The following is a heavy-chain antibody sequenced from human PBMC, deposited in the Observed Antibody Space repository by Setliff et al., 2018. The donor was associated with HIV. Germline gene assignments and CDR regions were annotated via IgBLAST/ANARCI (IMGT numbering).Heavy chain of an antibody. CDR3: AREQTTVTGGYYYYYGMDV. CDR2: ISSSGSTI. D-gene: IGHD4-17*01. CDR1: GFTFSNYA. V-gene: IGHV3-48*03. Sequence: LRLSCAASGFTFSNYAMNWVRQAPGKGLEWVSTISSSGSTIYYADSVKGRFTISRDNAKNSLFLQMNSLRAEDTAVYYCAREQTTVTGGYYYYYGMDVWGQGTTVTVSS. J-gene: IGHJ6*02.